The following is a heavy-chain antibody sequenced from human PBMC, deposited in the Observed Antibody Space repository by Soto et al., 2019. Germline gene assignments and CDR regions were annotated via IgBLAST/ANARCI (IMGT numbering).Heavy chain of an antibody. V-gene: IGHV4-59*08. CDR2: IYYSEST. CDR3: ARHVGGYSYGYPDY. CDR1: VASISSYY. D-gene: IGHD5-18*01. Sequence: QVQLQESGPGLVKPSETLSLTCTVSVASISSYYWSWIRQPPGKGLEWIGYIYYSESTNYNPSLKRRVTISVDTSKNQFSLKLSSVTAADTAVYYCARHVGGYSYGYPDYWGQGTLVTVSS. J-gene: IGHJ4*02.